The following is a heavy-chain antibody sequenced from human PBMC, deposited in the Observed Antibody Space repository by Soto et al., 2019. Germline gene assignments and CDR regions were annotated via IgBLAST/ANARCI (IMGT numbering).Heavy chain of an antibody. CDR1: GGSISSSSYY. J-gene: IGHJ4*02. CDR2: IYYSGST. Sequence: PSETLSLTCTVSGGSISSSSYYWGWIRQPPGKGLEWIGSIYYSGSTYYNPSLKSRVTISVDTSKNQFSLKLSSVTAADTAVYYCASLHQLWFGDRADYWGQGTLVTVSS. V-gene: IGHV4-39*01. D-gene: IGHD3-10*01. CDR3: ASLHQLWFGDRADY.